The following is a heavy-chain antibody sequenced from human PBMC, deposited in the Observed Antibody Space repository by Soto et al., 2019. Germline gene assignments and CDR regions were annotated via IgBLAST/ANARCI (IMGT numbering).Heavy chain of an antibody. Sequence: QVQLQESGPGLVKPSETLSLTCTVSGGSISSHFLSWIRQPPGKGLEYVGYTFSGGNTNYNPSLKSRVTISVDTSQNQYSLILNSVTAADTAVYYCARGQCITTACYYDAFDIWGQGTMVTVSS. D-gene: IGHD2-2*01. CDR1: GGSISSHF. V-gene: IGHV4-59*11. J-gene: IGHJ3*02. CDR3: ARGQCITTACYYDAFDI. CDR2: TFSGGNT.